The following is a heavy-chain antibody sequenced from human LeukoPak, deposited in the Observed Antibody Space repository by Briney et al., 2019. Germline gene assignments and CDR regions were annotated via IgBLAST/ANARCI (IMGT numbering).Heavy chain of an antibody. J-gene: IGHJ4*02. Sequence: GESLRLSCAASGFTFSSYGMHWVRQAPGKGLEWVAVISYDGSNKYYADSVKGRFTISRDNSKNTLYLQMNSLRAEDTAVYYCASYGNWPMDFDYWGQGTLVTVSS. V-gene: IGHV3-30*19. D-gene: IGHD1-1*01. CDR2: ISYDGSNK. CDR1: GFTFSSYG. CDR3: ASYGNWPMDFDY.